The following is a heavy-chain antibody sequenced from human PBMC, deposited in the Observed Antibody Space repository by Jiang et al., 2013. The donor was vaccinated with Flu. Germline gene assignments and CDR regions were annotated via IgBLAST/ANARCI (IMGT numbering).Heavy chain of an antibody. CDR1: GFTFSSYG. D-gene: IGHD6-19*01. Sequence: VESGGGVVQPGRSLRLSCAASGFTFSSYGMHWVRQAPGKGLEWVAVISYDGSNKYYADSVKGRFTISRDNSKNTLYLQMNSLRAEDTAVYYCAKDGGIAVAEYYFDYWGQGTLVTVSS. J-gene: IGHJ4*02. CDR3: AKDGGIAVAEYYFDY. V-gene: IGHV3-30*18. CDR2: ISYDGSNK.